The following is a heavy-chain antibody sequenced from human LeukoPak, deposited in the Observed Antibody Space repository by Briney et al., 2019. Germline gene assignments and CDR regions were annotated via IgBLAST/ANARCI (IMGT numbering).Heavy chain of an antibody. CDR3: ARPRHVKYYYDSSGSYFQH. CDR1: GGSISSSSYY. CDR2: IYYSGST. J-gene: IGHJ1*01. V-gene: IGHV4-39*01. D-gene: IGHD3-22*01. Sequence: SETLSLTCTVSGGSISSSSYYWGWIRQPPGKGLEWIGSIYYSGSTYYNPSLKSRVTISVDTSKNQFSLKLSSVTAADTAVYYCARPRHVKYYYDSSGSYFQHWGQGTLVTVSS.